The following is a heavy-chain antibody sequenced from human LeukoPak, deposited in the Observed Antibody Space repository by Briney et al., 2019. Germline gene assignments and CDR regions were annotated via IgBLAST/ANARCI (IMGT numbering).Heavy chain of an antibody. D-gene: IGHD6-13*01. CDR3: ARGDTSTWYWYFDL. V-gene: IGHV3-74*01. CDR1: GFSFSSYE. J-gene: IGHJ2*01. Sequence: QAGGSLRLSCAASGFSFSSYEMNWVRQAPGKGLVWVSRINSDGISTTYADSLKGRFTISRDNAKNTLYLQMNSLRAEDTAVYYCARGDTSTWYWYFDLWGRGTLVTVSS. CDR2: INSDGIST.